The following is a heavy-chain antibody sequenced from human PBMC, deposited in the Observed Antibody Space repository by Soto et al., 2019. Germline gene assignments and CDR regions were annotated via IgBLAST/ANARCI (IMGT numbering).Heavy chain of an antibody. Sequence: QVTLKESGPVLVKPTEPLTLTCTVSGFSLSNARMGVSWIRQPPGKALEWLAHIFSTDEKSYRTSLRNRLTISEDTSKSQVVLTMTNVDPVDTATYYCGRYSSRPLRYSYYYLDVWGKGTTVTVSS. J-gene: IGHJ6*03. V-gene: IGHV2-26*01. CDR2: IFSTDEK. CDR1: GFSLSNARMG. D-gene: IGHD1-20*01. CDR3: GRYSSRPLRYSYYYLDV.